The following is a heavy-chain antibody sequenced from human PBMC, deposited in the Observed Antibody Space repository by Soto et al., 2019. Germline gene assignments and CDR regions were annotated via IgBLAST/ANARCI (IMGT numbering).Heavy chain of an antibody. J-gene: IGHJ4*02. CDR3: ARGDCSSTSCSPADY. CDR2: IYYSGST. V-gene: IGHV4-31*03. CDR1: GGSISSGGYY. Sequence: QVQLQESGPGLVKPSQTLSLTCTVSGGSISSGGYYWSWIRQHPGKGLEWIGYIYYSGSTYYNPSPKSRVTISVDTSKNQFSLKLSSVTAADTAVYYCARGDCSSTSCSPADYWGQGTLVTASS. D-gene: IGHD2-2*01.